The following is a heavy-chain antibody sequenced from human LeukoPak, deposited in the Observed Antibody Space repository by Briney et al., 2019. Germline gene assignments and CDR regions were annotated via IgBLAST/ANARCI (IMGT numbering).Heavy chain of an antibody. CDR1: GFTFSSYA. CDR3: VKDVGRGQGEGHFDY. CDR2: ISSNGGST. V-gene: IGHV3-64D*06. J-gene: IGHJ4*02. D-gene: IGHD2-15*01. Sequence: GGSLRLSCSASGFTFSSYAMHWVRQAPGKGLEYVSAISSNGGSTYYADSVKGRFTISRDNSKNTLYLQMSSLRAEDTAVYYCVKDVGRGQGEGHFDYWGQGTLVTVSS.